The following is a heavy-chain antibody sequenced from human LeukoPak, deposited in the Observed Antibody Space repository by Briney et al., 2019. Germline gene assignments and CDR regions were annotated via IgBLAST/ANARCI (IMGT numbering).Heavy chain of an antibody. CDR2: IYPRGST. CDR3: ARFSPRAMGNYLDF. J-gene: IGHJ4*02. Sequence: SQTLSLTCAVSGGSISSGSYSWSWIRQPPGKGLEWIGYIYPRGSTYYNPYLKSRVILSLDKSANHSLNLSSVTAADTAVYYCARFSPRAMGNYLDFWGQGTLVTVSS. D-gene: IGHD7-27*01. V-gene: IGHV4-30-2*01. CDR1: GGSISSGSYS.